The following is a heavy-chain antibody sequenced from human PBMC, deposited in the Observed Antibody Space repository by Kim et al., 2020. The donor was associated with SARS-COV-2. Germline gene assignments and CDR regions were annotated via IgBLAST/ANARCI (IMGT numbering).Heavy chain of an antibody. CDR3: RCSWYGGYYYYGMDV. Sequence: SETLSLTCTVSGGSISSSSYYWGWIRQPPGKGLEWIGSIYYSGSTYYNPSLKSRVTISVDTSKNQFSLKLSSVTAADTAVYYCRCSWYGGYYYYGMDVWGQGTTVTVSS. D-gene: IGHD6-13*01. J-gene: IGHJ6*02. V-gene: IGHV4-39*01. CDR1: GGSISSSSYY. CDR2: IYYSGST.